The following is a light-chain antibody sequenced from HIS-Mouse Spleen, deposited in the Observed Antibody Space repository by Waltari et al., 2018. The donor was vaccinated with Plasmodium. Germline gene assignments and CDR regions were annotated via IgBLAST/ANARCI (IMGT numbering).Light chain of an antibody. CDR2: AAS. CDR3: QQYYSFPFT. Sequence: AIWMTQSPSLLSASTGDRVTISCRMSQGIISYLSQYQQKPAQAPVLLIYAASTLQSAVPSRFSGSGSGTDFTITISWLQSEDFATYYCQQYYSFPFTFGQGTKVEIK. J-gene: IGKJ2*01. V-gene: IGKV1D-8*02. CDR1: QGIISY.